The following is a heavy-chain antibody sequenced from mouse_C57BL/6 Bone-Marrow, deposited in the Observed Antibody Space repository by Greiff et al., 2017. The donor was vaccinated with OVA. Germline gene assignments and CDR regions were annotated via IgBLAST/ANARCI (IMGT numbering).Heavy chain of an antibody. D-gene: IGHD1-1*01. CDR2: IRNKANGYTT. CDR3: ARLQDYSSSSFAY. Sequence: EVKLVESGGGLVQPGGSLSLSCAASGFTFTDYYMSWVRQPPGKALEWLGFIRNKANGYTTEYSASVKGRFTISRDNSQSILYLQMNALRAEDSATYYCARLQDYSSSSFAYWGQGTLVTVSA. CDR1: GFTFTDYY. J-gene: IGHJ3*01. V-gene: IGHV7-3*01.